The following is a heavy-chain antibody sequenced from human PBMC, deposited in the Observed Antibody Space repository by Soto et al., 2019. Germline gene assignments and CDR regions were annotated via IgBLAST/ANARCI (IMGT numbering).Heavy chain of an antibody. CDR3: ARDRSCSGGSCYGGGYYYYMDV. D-gene: IGHD2-15*01. Sequence: PGGSLRLSCAASGFTFSDYYMSWIRQAPGKGLEWVSYISSSGSTIYYADSVKGRFTISRDNAKNSLYLQMNSLRAEDTAVYYCARDRSCSGGSCYGGGYYYYMDVWGKGTTVTVSS. CDR2: ISSSGSTI. J-gene: IGHJ6*03. V-gene: IGHV3-11*01. CDR1: GFTFSDYY.